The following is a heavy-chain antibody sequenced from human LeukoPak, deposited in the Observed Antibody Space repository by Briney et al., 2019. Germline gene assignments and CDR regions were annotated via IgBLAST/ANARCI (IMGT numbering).Heavy chain of an antibody. CDR1: GYTFTGYY. CDR2: INPNSGGT. Sequence: GASVKVSCKASGYTFTGYYMHWVRQAPGQGLEWMGWINPNSGGTNYAQKFQGRVTMTRDTSISTAYMELSRLRSDDTAVYYCATIGYYYGSGNSVYFDYWGQGTLVTVSS. D-gene: IGHD3-10*01. CDR3: ATIGYYYGSGNSVYFDY. V-gene: IGHV1-2*02. J-gene: IGHJ4*02.